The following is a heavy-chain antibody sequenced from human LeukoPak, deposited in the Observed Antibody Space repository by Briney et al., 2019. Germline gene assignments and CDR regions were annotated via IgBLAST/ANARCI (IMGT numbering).Heavy chain of an antibody. CDR2: ISGSGGST. CDR1: GFTFSRNG. V-gene: IGHV3-23*01. Sequence: GGSLRLSCAASGFTFSRNGMTWVRQAPGKGLEWVSAISGSGGSTYYADSVKGRFTISRDNSKNTLYLQMNSLRAEDTAVYYCAKERDGYKDYWGQGTLVTVSS. D-gene: IGHD5-24*01. J-gene: IGHJ4*02. CDR3: AKERDGYKDY.